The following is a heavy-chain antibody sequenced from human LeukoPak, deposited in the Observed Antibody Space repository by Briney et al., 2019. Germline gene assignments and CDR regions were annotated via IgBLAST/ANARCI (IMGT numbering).Heavy chain of an antibody. D-gene: IGHD5-12*01. CDR3: VQDGGYDAFDY. V-gene: IGHV3-21*01. J-gene: IGHJ4*02. CDR1: GFTFSNYA. Sequence: GGSLRLSCAASGFTFSNYAMNWVRQAPGKGLEWVSSISSSSSYIYYADSVKGRFTISRDNAKNSLYLQMNSLRAEDAAVYYCVQDGGYDAFDYWGQGTLVTVSS. CDR2: ISSSSSYI.